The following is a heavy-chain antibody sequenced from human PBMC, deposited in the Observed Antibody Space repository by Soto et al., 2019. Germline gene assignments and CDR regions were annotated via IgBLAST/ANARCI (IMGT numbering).Heavy chain of an antibody. J-gene: IGHJ3*02. CDR3: ARDQGYDFWCSGDAFDI. CDR2: IKQDGSEK. V-gene: IGHV3-7*01. D-gene: IGHD3-3*01. Sequence: EVQLVESGGGLVQPGGSLRLSCAASGFTFSSYWMSWVRQAPGKGLEWVANIKQDGSEKYYVDSVKGRFTISRDNAKNSLYLQMNSLRAEDTAVYYCARDQGYDFWCSGDAFDIWGQGTMVTVSS. CDR1: GFTFSSYW.